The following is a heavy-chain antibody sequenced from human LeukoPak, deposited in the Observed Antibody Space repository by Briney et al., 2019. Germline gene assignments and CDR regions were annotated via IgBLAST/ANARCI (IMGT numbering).Heavy chain of an antibody. V-gene: IGHV1-8*01. Sequence: ASVKLSCKASGYTFTSYDINWVRQATGQGLEWMGWVSPNSGKTGYAQKFQGRVTMTGNTSTSTAYMDLSSLRSADTAVYYCARGNYGSGSYFVDYWGQGTLVTVSS. CDR3: ARGNYGSGSYFVDY. CDR2: VSPNSGKT. CDR1: GYTFTSYD. J-gene: IGHJ4*02. D-gene: IGHD3-10*01.